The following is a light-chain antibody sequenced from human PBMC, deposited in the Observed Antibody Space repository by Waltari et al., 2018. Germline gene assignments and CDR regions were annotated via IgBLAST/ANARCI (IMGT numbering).Light chain of an antibody. CDR3: CSYAGSYTWM. CDR1: SSDVGAYTY. V-gene: IGLV2-11*01. CDR2: QVI. J-gene: IGLJ3*02. Sequence: QSALTQPPSVSGSPGQSVTISCTGTSSDVGAYTYFSWYQPHPGKAPNLLIYQVIKRPSGVPDRFSGSKSGNTASLTVSGLQAEDEADYYCCSYAGSYTWMFGGGTKLTVL.